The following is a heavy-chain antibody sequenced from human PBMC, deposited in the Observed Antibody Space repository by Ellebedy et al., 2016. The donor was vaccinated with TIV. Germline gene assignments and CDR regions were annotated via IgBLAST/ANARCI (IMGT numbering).Heavy chain of an antibody. Sequence: ASVKVSCXASGYTFTSYGISWVRQAPGQGLEWMGWISAYNGNTNYAQKLQGRVTMTTDTSTSTAYMELRSLRSDDTAVYYCAREAGRTMIVVVSVNGLDYWGQGTLVTVSS. J-gene: IGHJ4*02. D-gene: IGHD3-22*01. CDR3: AREAGRTMIVVVSVNGLDY. CDR1: GYTFTSYG. CDR2: ISAYNGNT. V-gene: IGHV1-18*01.